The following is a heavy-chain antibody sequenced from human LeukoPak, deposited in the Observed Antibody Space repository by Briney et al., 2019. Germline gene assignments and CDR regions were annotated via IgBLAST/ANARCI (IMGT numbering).Heavy chain of an antibody. CDR3: ARSGRFGVVIIDY. Sequence: GGSLRLSCAASGFTFSSYSMNWVRQAPGKGLEWVSYISSSSSTIYYADSVKGRFTISRDNAKNSLYLQMNSLRAEDTAVYYCARSGRFGVVIIDYWGQGTLVTVSS. CDR2: ISSSSSTI. CDR1: GFTFSSYS. V-gene: IGHV3-48*01. J-gene: IGHJ4*02. D-gene: IGHD3-3*01.